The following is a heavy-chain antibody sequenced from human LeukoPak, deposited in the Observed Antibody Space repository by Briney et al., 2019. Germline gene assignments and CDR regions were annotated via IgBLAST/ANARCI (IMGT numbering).Heavy chain of an antibody. CDR2: IKQGGSEK. D-gene: IGHD2-15*01. Sequence: GGSLRPSCAASGFTFSTSWMSWVRQAPGKGLEWVANIKQGGSEKYYVDAVKGRFTICRDNAKNSLYLQLNSLRAEATAVYYCAKVYCSGGSCYSDNDAFDIWGQGTMVTVSS. CDR3: AKVYCSGGSCYSDNDAFDI. J-gene: IGHJ3*02. CDR1: GFTFSTSW. V-gene: IGHV3-7*01.